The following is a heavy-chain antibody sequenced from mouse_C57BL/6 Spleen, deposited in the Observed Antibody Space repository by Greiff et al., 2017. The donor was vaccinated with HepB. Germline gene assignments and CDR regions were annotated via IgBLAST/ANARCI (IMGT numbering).Heavy chain of an antibody. D-gene: IGHD1-1*01. CDR3: ASPVTTVVGGYFDV. CDR2: IDPANGNT. V-gene: IGHV14-3*01. Sequence: VQLKESVAELVRPGASVKLSCTASGFNIKNTYMHWVKQRPEQGLEWIGRIDPANGNTKYAPKFQGKATITADTSSNTAYLQLSSLTSEDTAIYYCASPVTTVVGGYFDVWGTGTTVTVSS. J-gene: IGHJ1*03. CDR1: GFNIKNTY.